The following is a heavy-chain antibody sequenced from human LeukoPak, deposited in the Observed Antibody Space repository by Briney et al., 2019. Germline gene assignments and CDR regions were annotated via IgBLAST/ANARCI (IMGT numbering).Heavy chain of an antibody. Sequence: SVKVSCKASGGTFSSYAISWVRQAPGQGLEWMGGIIPIFGTANYAQKFQGRVTITADKSTSTAYMELSSLRSEDTAVYYCAGVRGGYDLTFFDYWGQGTLVTVSS. CDR2: IIPIFGTA. CDR3: AGVRGGYDLTFFDY. J-gene: IGHJ4*02. V-gene: IGHV1-69*06. D-gene: IGHD5-12*01. CDR1: GGTFSSYA.